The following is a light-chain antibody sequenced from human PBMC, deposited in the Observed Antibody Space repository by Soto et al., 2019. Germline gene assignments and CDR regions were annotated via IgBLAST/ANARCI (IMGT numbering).Light chain of an antibody. J-gene: IGKJ1*01. CDR3: QQYFTSPWT. CDR1: QGISSY. CDR2: AAS. Sequence: AIRMTQSPSSLSASTGDRVTITCRASQGISSYLAWYQQKPGKAPKLLIYAASTLQSGVPSRFSGSGSGTDFTLTISCLQSEDFATYYCQQYFTSPWTFGQGTKVEI. V-gene: IGKV1-8*01.